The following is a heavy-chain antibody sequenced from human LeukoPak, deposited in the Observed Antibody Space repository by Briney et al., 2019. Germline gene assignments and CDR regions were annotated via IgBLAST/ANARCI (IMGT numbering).Heavy chain of an antibody. Sequence: GGSLRLSCAASGFTFSSYWMHWVRQAPGKGLEWVAVISYDGSNKYYADSVKGRFTISRDNSKNTLYLQMNSLRAEDTAVYYCVTYYDFWSGYYAFDIWGQGTMVTVSS. CDR1: GFTFSSYW. CDR3: VTYYDFWSGYYAFDI. V-gene: IGHV3-30-3*01. J-gene: IGHJ3*02. CDR2: ISYDGSNK. D-gene: IGHD3-3*01.